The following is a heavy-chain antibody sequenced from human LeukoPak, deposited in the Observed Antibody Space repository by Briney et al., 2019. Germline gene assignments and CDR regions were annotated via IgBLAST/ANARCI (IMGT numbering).Heavy chain of an antibody. CDR3: ASTTISPVGGMDV. CDR1: GFTFSSYW. Sequence: QPGRSLRLSCAASGFTFSSYWMSWVRQAPGKGLEWVANIKQDGSEKYYVDSVKGRFTISRDSAKNSLYLQVNSLRAEDTAVYYCASTTISPVGGMDVWGQGTTVTVSS. V-gene: IGHV3-7*05. CDR2: IKQDGSEK. J-gene: IGHJ6*02. D-gene: IGHD2/OR15-2a*01.